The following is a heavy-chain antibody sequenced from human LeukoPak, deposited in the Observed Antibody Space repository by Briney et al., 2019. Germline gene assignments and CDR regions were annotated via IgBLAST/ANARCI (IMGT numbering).Heavy chain of an antibody. V-gene: IGHV4-59*01. J-gene: IGHJ5*02. D-gene: IGHD2-15*01. CDR1: GGSISSYY. CDR2: IYYSGST. CDR3: ARDHCSGGSCYWSWFDP. Sequence: SETLSLTCTVSGGSISSYYWSWIRQPPGKGMEGIGYIYYSGSTNYNPSLKSRVTISVDTSKNQFSLKLSSLTAADTAVYYCARDHCSGGSCYWSWFDPWGQGTLVTVSS.